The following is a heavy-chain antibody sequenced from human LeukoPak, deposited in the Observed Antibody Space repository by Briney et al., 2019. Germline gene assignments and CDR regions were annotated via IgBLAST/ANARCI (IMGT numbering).Heavy chain of an antibody. Sequence: GGSLRLSCAASGFTFSDYYMSWIRQAPGKGLEWVSYISSSSSTIYYADSVKGRFTISRDNAKNSLYLQMNSLRAEDTAVYFCAKPFYGSGSYHYSFFDSWGQGTLVTVSS. D-gene: IGHD3-10*01. CDR1: GFTFSDYY. J-gene: IGHJ4*02. CDR2: ISSSSSTI. V-gene: IGHV3-11*01. CDR3: AKPFYGSGSYHYSFFDS.